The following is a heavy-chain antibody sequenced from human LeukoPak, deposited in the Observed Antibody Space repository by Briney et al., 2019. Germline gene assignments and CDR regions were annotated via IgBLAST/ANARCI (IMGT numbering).Heavy chain of an antibody. CDR1: GGSIGSGDYS. V-gene: IGHV4-30-2*01. D-gene: IGHD4-11*01. CDR3: ARVNYSAQNWFDP. CDR2: IYHSGST. Sequence: PSQTLSLTCAVSGGSIGSGDYSWSWIRQPPGKGLEWIGYIYHSGSTYYNPSLKSRVTISVDRSKNQFSLKLSSVTAADTAVYYCARVNYSAQNWFDPWGQGTLVTVSS. J-gene: IGHJ5*02.